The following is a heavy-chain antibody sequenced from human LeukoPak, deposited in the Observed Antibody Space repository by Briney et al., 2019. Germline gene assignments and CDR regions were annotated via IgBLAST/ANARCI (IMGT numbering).Heavy chain of an antibody. J-gene: IGHJ4*02. CDR3: AKDLWIAVAGLVDY. Sequence: PTGGSLRLSCAASGFTFSSYAMHWVRQAPGKGLEWVADISYDGSNKYYADSVKGRFTISRDNSKNTLYLQMNSLRAEDTAVYYCAKDLWIAVAGLVDYWGQGTLVTVSS. V-gene: IGHV3-30-3*01. D-gene: IGHD6-19*01. CDR1: GFTFSSYA. CDR2: ISYDGSNK.